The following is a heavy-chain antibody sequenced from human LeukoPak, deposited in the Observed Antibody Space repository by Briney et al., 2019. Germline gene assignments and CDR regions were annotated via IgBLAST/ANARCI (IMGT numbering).Heavy chain of an antibody. CDR3: TRAPGYCSGGGCGYYFDH. J-gene: IGHJ4*02. CDR1: GFTFGDYA. CDR2: IRSKAYGGTT. D-gene: IGHD2-15*01. V-gene: IGHV3-49*04. Sequence: SLKLSCTAYGFTFGDYAMSWVRQAPGKWLEWVGFIRSKAYGGTTEYAASVKGRFTISRYDSKSIAYLQMDSLKPEDTAVYYCTRAPGYCSGGGCGYYFDHWGQGTLVTVSP.